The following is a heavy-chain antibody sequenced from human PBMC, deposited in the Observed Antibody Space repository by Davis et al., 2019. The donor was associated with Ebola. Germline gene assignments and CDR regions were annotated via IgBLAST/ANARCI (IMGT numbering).Heavy chain of an antibody. D-gene: IGHD5-12*01. CDR1: GYSFTSYW. V-gene: IGHV5-51*01. J-gene: IGHJ6*02. CDR3: ARHDSDIVAMTYGMDV. Sequence: GESLKISCQASGYSFTSYWIAWVRQMPGKGLECMGIISPGDSETRYSPSFQGQVTISADKSISTAYLQWSSLKASDTAMYYCARHDSDIVAMTYGMDVWGQGTTVTVSS. CDR2: ISPGDSET.